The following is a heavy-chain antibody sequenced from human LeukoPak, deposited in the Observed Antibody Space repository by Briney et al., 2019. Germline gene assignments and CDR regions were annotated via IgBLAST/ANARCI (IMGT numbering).Heavy chain of an antibody. J-gene: IGHJ6*02. CDR3: AKELSPLIWFGDAPPTLDV. V-gene: IGHV3-9*01. Sequence: GGSLRLSCAASGFTFDDYAMHWVRQAPGKGPEWVSGITWNSGSIDYAYCVKGRFTISRDNAKNSLNLQMKSLRAKDTALYYCAKELSPLIWFGDAPPTLDVWGQGTTVTVSS. D-gene: IGHD3-10*01. CDR1: GFTFDDYA. CDR2: ITWNSGSI.